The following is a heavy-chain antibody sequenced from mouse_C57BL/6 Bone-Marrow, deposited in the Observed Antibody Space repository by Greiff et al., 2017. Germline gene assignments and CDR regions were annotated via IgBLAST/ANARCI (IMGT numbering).Heavy chain of an antibody. CDR2: IDPSDSYT. J-gene: IGHJ2*01. CDR1: GYTFTSYW. D-gene: IGHD2-4*01. CDR3: ASHEYDGLDY. V-gene: IGHV1-69*01. Sequence: QVQLQQPGAELVMPGASVKLSCKASGYTFTSYWMHWVKQRPGQGLEWIGEIDPSDSYTNYNQKFKGKSTLTVDKSSSTAYMQLSSLTSEDSAVYYCASHEYDGLDYWGQGTTLTVSS.